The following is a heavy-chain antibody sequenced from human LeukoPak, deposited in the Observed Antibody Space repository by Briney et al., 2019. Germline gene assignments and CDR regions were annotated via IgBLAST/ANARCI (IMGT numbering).Heavy chain of an antibody. D-gene: IGHD6-13*01. CDR3: ARGSLAAAPHDS. V-gene: IGHV1-69*13. Sequence: GASVKVSCKASGGTFSSYAISWVRQAPGQGLEWMGGIIPIFGTANYAQKFQGRVTITADESTSTAYMELSSLRSEDTAVYYCARGSLAAAPHDSWGQGTLVTVSS. CDR1: GGTFSSYA. CDR2: IIPIFGTA. J-gene: IGHJ5*02.